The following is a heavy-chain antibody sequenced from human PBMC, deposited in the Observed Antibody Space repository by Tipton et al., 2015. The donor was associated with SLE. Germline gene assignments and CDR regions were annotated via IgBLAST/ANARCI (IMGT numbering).Heavy chain of an antibody. CDR2: IYYSGST. J-gene: IGHJ2*01. D-gene: IGHD3-3*01. V-gene: IGHV4-39*07. CDR3: ARGVDFWSGLHWYFDL. CDR1: GGSISSSSYY. Sequence: TLSLTCTVSGGSISSSSYYWGWIRQPPGKGLEWIGRIYYSGSTYYNPSLKSRVSMSVDTSKNQFSLKLTSLTAADTAVYYCARGVDFWSGLHWYFDLWGRGTRVTVSA.